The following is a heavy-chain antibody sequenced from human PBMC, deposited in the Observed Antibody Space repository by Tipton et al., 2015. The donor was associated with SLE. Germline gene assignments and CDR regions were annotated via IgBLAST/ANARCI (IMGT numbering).Heavy chain of an antibody. V-gene: IGHV1-18*01. Sequence: QLVQSGAEVKKPGASVKVSCKASGYTFTSYGISWVRQAPGQGLEWMGWISAYNGNTNYAQKLQGRVTMTTDTSTSTAYMELRSLRSDDTAVYYCAGDRDYYDSSGTFDYWGQGTLVTVSS. CDR3: AGDRDYYDSSGTFDY. CDR1: GYTFTSYG. D-gene: IGHD3-22*01. CDR2: ISAYNGNT. J-gene: IGHJ4*02.